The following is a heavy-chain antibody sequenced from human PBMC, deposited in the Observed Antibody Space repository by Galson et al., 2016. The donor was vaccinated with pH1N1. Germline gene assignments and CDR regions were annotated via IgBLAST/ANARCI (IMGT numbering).Heavy chain of an antibody. CDR3: SRGGGSSGPPNHAFDI. Sequence: SLRLSCAASGFTFTYYSMNWVRQAPGKGLEWVSGIYWSGGAAYADSLKGRFTISRDNAKNTLYLQMNTLRAEDTAVYYCSRGGGSSGPPNHAFDIWGQGTMVTVSS. J-gene: IGHJ3*02. V-gene: IGHV3-20*04. D-gene: IGHD1-26*01. CDR1: GFTFTYYS. CDR2: IYWSGGA.